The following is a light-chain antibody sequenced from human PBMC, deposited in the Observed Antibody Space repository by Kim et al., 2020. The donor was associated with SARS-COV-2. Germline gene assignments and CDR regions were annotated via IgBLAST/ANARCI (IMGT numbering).Light chain of an antibody. Sequence: QAITNSCDGTSSDGGGYNFVSWYQQRPGKAPQLMIYDVKYRPSGVSNRLSGSKSVNTASLTISGLQAEDEADYYCSSYTSSHTVIFGGGTKLTVL. V-gene: IGLV2-14*03. J-gene: IGLJ2*01. CDR3: SSYTSSHTVI. CDR2: DVK. CDR1: SSDGGGYNF.